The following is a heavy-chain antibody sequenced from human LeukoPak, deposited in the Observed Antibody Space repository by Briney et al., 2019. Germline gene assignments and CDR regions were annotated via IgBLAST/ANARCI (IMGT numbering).Heavy chain of an antibody. CDR1: GFTVSSSY. V-gene: IGHV3-23*01. CDR2: ISGSGGST. J-gene: IGHJ3*02. CDR3: ASLSGFADAFDI. Sequence: GGSLRLSCAASGFTVSSSYMSWVRQAPGKGLEWVSAISGSGGSTYYADSVKGRFTISRDNSKNTLYLQMNSLRAEDTAIYYCASLSGFADAFDIWGQGTMVTVSS. D-gene: IGHD3-9*01.